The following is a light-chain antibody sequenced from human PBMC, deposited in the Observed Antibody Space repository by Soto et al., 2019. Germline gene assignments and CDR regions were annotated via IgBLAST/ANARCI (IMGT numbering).Light chain of an antibody. CDR1: SRDVGIYNY. Sequence: QSALTQPASVSGSPGQSITISCTGTSRDVGIYNYVSWYQHHPGKAPKLLIYEVSNRPSGVSDRFSDSKSGNTASLTISGLQPEDEADYYCTSFTIVSTLVFGGGTKLTVL. J-gene: IGLJ3*02. CDR3: TSFTIVSTLV. CDR2: EVS. V-gene: IGLV2-14*01.